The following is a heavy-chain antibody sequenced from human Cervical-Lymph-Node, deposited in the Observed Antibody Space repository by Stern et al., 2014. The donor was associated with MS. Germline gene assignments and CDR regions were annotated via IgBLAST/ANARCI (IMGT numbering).Heavy chain of an antibody. Sequence: QLQLQESGPGLVKPSQTLSLTCTVSGGPISSGTYYWSWIRQPAGKGLEWVGRIYTSGHTISPPSLKTRFTISLDMSKTHLSLRLTHVTAADTAVYYCARGRNGFGYDSWGQGTLATVSP. CDR1: GGPISSGTYY. CDR2: IYTSGHT. J-gene: IGHJ4*02. D-gene: IGHD2-15*01. CDR3: ARGRNGFGYDS. V-gene: IGHV4-61*02.